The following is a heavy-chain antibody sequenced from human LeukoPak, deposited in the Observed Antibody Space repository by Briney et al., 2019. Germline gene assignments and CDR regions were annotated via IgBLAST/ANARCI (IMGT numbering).Heavy chain of an antibody. CDR1: GFSSSSYV. CDR2: ISHDGTDT. Sequence: GGSLRLSCAASGFSSSSYVMHWVRQAPGKGLTWVSRISHDGTDTNYAASVRGRFTISRDNARNTLYLQMNSLRDDDTAVYYCSRDVNFLFFDVWGRGTPVTVSS. J-gene: IGHJ2*01. CDR3: SRDVNFLFFDV. V-gene: IGHV3-74*01. D-gene: IGHD5-24*01.